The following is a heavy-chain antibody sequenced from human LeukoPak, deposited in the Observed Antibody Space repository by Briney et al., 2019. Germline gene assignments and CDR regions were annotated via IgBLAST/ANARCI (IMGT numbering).Heavy chain of an antibody. CDR1: GFTFSGYW. Sequence: PGGSLRLSCAASGFTFSGYWMHWVRQAPGKGLVWVSRINSDGSSTTYADSVKGRFTISRDSAKNTLYLQMNSLRAEDTAVYYCARESRGELFAPPDYWGQGTLATVSS. J-gene: IGHJ4*02. D-gene: IGHD3-10*01. CDR2: INSDGSST. CDR3: ARESRGELFAPPDY. V-gene: IGHV3-74*01.